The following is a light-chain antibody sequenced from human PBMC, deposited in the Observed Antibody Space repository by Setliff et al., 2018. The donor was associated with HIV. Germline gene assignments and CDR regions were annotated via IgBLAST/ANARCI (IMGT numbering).Light chain of an antibody. J-gene: IGLJ3*02. CDR3: SSYTSSSTLV. CDR1: SSDVGRYNF. CDR2: DVD. Sequence: QSALTQPASVSGSPGQSVTISCTGASSDVGRYNFVSWYQQHPGKAPKLMIYDVDNLPAGVSNRFSGSKSGNTASLAISGLQAEDEADYYCSSYTSSSTLVFGGGTRSPS. V-gene: IGLV2-14*03.